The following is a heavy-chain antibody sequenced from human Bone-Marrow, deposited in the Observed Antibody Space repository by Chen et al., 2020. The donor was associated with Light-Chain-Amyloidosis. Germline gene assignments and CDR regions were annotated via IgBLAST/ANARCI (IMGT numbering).Heavy chain of an antibody. V-gene: IGHV5-51*01. Sequence: EVQLEQSGPEVKKPGESLKTSCKGSGYTFPNYWLGRVRQMPGQGLEWMGVIYPDDFDARYSPSFEGQVTIAADKSITTAYLQWRSLKASDTAMYYCARRRDGYNFNYWVQGTLVTVSS. D-gene: IGHD5-12*01. CDR3: ARRRDGYNFNY. J-gene: IGHJ4*02. CDR2: IYPDDFDA. CDR1: GYTFPNYW.